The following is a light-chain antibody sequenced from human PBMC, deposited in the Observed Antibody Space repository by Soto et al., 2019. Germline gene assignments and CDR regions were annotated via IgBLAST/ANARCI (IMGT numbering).Light chain of an antibody. V-gene: IGKV3-11*01. J-gene: IGKJ4*01. CDR2: DAS. Sequence: TLSLSPGERATLSCRASQSVSSYLAWYQQKPGQAPRLLIYDASNRATGIPARFSGSGPGTDFTLTISSLEPEDFAVYYCQQRSNWPLTFGGGTKVDIK. CDR3: QQRSNWPLT. CDR1: QSVSSY.